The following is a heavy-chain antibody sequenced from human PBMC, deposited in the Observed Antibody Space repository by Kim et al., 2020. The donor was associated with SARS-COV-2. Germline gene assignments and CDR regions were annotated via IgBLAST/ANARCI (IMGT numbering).Heavy chain of an antibody. Sequence: SVKVSCKASGGTFSSYAISWVRQAPGQGLEWMGGIIAIFGTANYAQKFQGRVTITADESTSTAYMELSSLRSEDTAVYYCASAYYDSSGYLGPFDYWGQGTLVTVSS. D-gene: IGHD3-22*01. CDR2: IIAIFGTA. J-gene: IGHJ4*02. CDR1: GGTFSSYA. CDR3: ASAYYDSSGYLGPFDY. V-gene: IGHV1-69*13.